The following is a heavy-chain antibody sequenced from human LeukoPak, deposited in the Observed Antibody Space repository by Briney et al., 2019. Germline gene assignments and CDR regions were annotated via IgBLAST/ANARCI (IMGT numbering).Heavy chain of an antibody. CDR1: GYTLTELS. J-gene: IGHJ4*02. D-gene: IGHD3-22*01. V-gene: IGHV1-24*01. CDR2: FDPEDGET. CDR3: ATGEAFRDYYDSSGYYY. Sequence: ASVKVSCKVSGYTLTELSMHWVRQAPGKGLEWMGGFDPEDGETIYAQKFQGRVTMTEDTSTDTAYMELSSLGSEDTAVYYCATGEAFRDYYDSSGYYYWGQGTLVTVSS.